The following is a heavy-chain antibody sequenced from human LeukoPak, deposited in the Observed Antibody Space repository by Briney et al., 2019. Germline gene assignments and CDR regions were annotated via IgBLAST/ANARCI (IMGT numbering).Heavy chain of an antibody. D-gene: IGHD6-19*01. CDR1: DGSIDTYY. CDR3: ARYAVAGSNLYFDY. Sequence: SETLSLTCTVSDGSIDTYYWSWIRQPAGKGLEWVGRISSSGSTNYNPSLTSRVTMSVDTYNNQFSLKVTSVTAADTAVYYCARYAVAGSNLYFDYWGQGTLVTVSS. V-gene: IGHV4-4*07. J-gene: IGHJ4*02. CDR2: ISSSGST.